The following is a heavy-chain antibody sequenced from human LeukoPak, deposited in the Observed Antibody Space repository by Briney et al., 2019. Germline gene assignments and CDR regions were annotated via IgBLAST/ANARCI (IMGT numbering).Heavy chain of an antibody. CDR1: GFTFGGDW. V-gene: IGHV3-7*01. D-gene: IGHD3-22*01. CDR3: VRYYDPPVGDAFDI. CDR2: IKPDGTEK. Sequence: GGSLRLSCVASGFTFGGDWMSWVSQPPGRGLEWVANIKPDGTEKYYVDSVKDRFTISRDNAKNSLYLQLNSQRAEDTAVYYCVRYYDPPVGDAFDIWGPGTMVTVSS. J-gene: IGHJ3*02.